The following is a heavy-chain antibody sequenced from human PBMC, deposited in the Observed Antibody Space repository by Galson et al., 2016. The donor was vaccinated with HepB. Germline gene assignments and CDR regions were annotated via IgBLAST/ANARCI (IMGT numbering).Heavy chain of an antibody. V-gene: IGHV4-39*01. J-gene: IGHJ3*02. CDR2: IYYSGNT. D-gene: IGHD2-21*02. CDR1: GASLNRNAYY. Sequence: SETLSLTCTVSGASLNRNAYYWDWIRQPPGKGLEWIGTIYYSGNTYYNPSLKSRVTISVDTSKNQFSLKLSSVTAADTAVYYCARHRTYGDSPAAFEIWGQGTMVTGSS. CDR3: ARHRTYGDSPAAFEI.